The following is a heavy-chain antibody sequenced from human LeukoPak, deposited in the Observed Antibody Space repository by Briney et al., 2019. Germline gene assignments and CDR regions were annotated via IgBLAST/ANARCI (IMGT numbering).Heavy chain of an antibody. D-gene: IGHD6-19*01. CDR1: GFTFSAYA. V-gene: IGHV3-48*04. CDR2: ITTGGSSI. J-gene: IGHJ4*02. CDR3: ARVRYDSGWYDY. Sequence: PGGSLRLSCAASGFTFSAYAMAWVRQAPGKGLECVSHITTGGSSIFYADSVKGRFTISRDNAKNSLYLQMNSPRAEGAAVYYCARVRYDSGWYDYWGQGALVTVSS.